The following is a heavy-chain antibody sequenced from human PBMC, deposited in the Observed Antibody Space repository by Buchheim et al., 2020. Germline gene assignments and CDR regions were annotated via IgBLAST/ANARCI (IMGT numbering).Heavy chain of an antibody. J-gene: IGHJ4*02. CDR3: ARDRLSNYDFWSGYNHYFDY. CDR1: GFTFSSYW. D-gene: IGHD3-3*01. V-gene: IGHV3-7*01. Sequence: EVQLVESGGGLVQPGGSLRLSCAASGFTFSSYWMTWVRQAPGKGLEWVANIKQDGSDKYYVDSVKGRFTISRDNAKNSLYLQMNSLRAEDTAVYYCARDRLSNYDFWSGYNHYFDYWGQGTL. CDR2: IKQDGSDK.